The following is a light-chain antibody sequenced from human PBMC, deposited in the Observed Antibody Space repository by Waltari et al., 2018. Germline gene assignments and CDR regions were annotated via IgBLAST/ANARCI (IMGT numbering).Light chain of an antibody. CDR3: QQYGSTPWT. V-gene: IGKV3-11*01. CDR2: DAS. CDR1: QSVSSY. Sequence: EIVLTQSPATLSLSPGERATLSCRASQSVSSYLAWYQQKPGQAPRLLIYDASNRATGIPARFSGIGSGTDFTLTITSLEPEDFAVYYCQQYGSTPWTFGQGTKVEIK. J-gene: IGKJ1*01.